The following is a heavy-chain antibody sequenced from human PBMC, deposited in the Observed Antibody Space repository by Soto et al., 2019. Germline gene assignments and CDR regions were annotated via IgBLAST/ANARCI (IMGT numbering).Heavy chain of an antibody. CDR2: IIDSGGST. V-gene: IGHV3-23*01. CDR1: GFTFSSCA. J-gene: IGHJ6*02. CDR3: AKGRSYYYYYGVDV. Sequence: GGSLRLSCAASGFTFSSCAMGWVRQAPGKRLEWVSDIIDSGGSTYYADSVKGRFTISRDNSKSTLYLQMNSLRAEDTALYYCAKGRSYYYYYGVDVWGQGTTVTVSS.